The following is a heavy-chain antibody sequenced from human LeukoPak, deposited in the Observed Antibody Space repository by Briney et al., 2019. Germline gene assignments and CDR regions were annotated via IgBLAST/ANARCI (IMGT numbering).Heavy chain of an antibody. CDR2: MSSSGTTI. CDR3: ALLAVASDFDY. J-gene: IGHJ4*02. V-gene: IGHV3-48*03. D-gene: IGHD6-19*01. Sequence: PGGSLRLSCAVSGFPFSVYEMNWVREAPGKGVEWGSNMSSSGTTIYYAASVKGLFSISRDNAMSSLYLQMNSLRVEDTAVYYCALLAVASDFDYWGQGALVTVSS. CDR1: GFPFSVYE.